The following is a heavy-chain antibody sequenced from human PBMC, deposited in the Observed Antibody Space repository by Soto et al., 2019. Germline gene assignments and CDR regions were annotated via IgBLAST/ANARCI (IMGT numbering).Heavy chain of an antibody. CDR3: TARRDWTAVDPLEY. Sequence: EVQLVESGGGLVQPGGSLTVSCAASGFTFSDSAMHWVRQASGKGLEWVGRIRNKGNNYATAYTASVKGRFTISRDDSKNTVYLQMNSLKIDDTAVYYCTARRDWTAVDPLEYWGLGTLVTVSS. CDR2: IRNKGNNYAT. CDR1: GFTFSDSA. D-gene: IGHD5-18*01. J-gene: IGHJ4*02. V-gene: IGHV3-73*02.